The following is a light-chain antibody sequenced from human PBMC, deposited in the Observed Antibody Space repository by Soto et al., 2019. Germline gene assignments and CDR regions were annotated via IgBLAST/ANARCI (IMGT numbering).Light chain of an antibody. CDR2: EVN. CDR3: SSYAGSTNYV. J-gene: IGLJ1*01. Sequence: QSALTQPPSASGSPGQSVTISCTGTSSDVGGYNSVSWYQHHPGKAPRLIIYEVNKRPSGVPDRFSGSKSANTASLTVSGLQAEDEADYYCSSYAGSTNYVFGTGTKLTVL. V-gene: IGLV2-8*01. CDR1: SSDVGGYNS.